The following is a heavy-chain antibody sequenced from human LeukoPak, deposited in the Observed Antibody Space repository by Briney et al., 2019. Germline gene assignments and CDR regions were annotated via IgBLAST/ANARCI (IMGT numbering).Heavy chain of an antibody. CDR2: TYYSSKWYT. V-gene: IGHV6-1*01. CDR3: ARGWLRSGFDL. Sequence: SQTLSLTCAISGDGVSSAWNWIRQSPSRGLEWLGRTYYSSKWYTDYAVSVKGRVSINPDTSKNQLSLQLSSVTPEDTAVHYCARGWLRSGFDLWGQGTLVTVSS. CDR1: GDGVSSA. D-gene: IGHD5-12*01. J-gene: IGHJ4*02.